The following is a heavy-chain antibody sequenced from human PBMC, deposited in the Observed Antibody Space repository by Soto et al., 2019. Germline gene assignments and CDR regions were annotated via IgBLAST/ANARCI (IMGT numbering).Heavy chain of an antibody. D-gene: IGHD3-9*01. Sequence: EVQLVESGGGLVKPGGSLRLSCAASGFTFSSYSMNWVRQAPGKGLEWVSSISSSSSFIYYAGSVKGRFTISRDNAKNSLYLQMNSLRAEDTAMFYCARSYYILTGYSGFDYWGQGTLVTLSS. CDR1: GFTFSSYS. J-gene: IGHJ4*02. CDR3: ARSYYILTGYSGFDY. V-gene: IGHV3-21*01. CDR2: ISSSSSFI.